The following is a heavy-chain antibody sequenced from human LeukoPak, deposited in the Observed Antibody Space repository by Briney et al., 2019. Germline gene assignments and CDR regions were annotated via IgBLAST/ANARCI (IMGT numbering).Heavy chain of an antibody. J-gene: IGHJ4*02. CDR2: ITDDATT. D-gene: IGHD1-26*01. CDR1: GFTFSSAW. V-gene: IGHV3-74*03. CDR3: VRDRVGPDY. Sequence: GGSLKLSCAASGFTFSSAWMHWVRQAPGTGLVWVSRITDDATTTYADSVRGRFTISRDNAKNILYLQMNSLRAEDTAVYYCVRDRVGPDYWGQGTLVTASS.